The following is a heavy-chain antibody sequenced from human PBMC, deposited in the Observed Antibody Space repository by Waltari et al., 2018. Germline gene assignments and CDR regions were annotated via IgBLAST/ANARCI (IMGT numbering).Heavy chain of an antibody. V-gene: IGHV4-34*02. Sequence: QVQLQQWGAGLLQSSETLSLTCAVYGGSFSGYYWGWVRQPPGKGLEWIGEINHAGYTNHNPSLRSRVTMSADTSKSQFSRKLNSVTAADTAVYYCVRLEDCTGPGGHCYSGDPFALDVWGQGTTVTVSS. CDR2: INHAGYT. CDR1: GGSFSGYY. D-gene: IGHD2-15*01. J-gene: IGHJ6*02. CDR3: VRLEDCTGPGGHCYSGDPFALDV.